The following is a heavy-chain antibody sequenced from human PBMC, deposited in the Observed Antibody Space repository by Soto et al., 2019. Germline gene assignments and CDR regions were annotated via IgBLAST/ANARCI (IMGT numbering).Heavy chain of an antibody. D-gene: IGHD6-13*01. V-gene: IGHV4-59*01. J-gene: IGHJ4*02. Sequence: SETLSLTCTVSGGSISSYYWSWIRQPPGKGLEWIGYIYYSGSTNYNPSLKGRVTISVDTSKNQFSLKLSSVTAADTAVYYCARDQVAAAGPFDYWGQGTLVTVSS. CDR1: GGSISSYY. CDR3: ARDQVAAAGPFDY. CDR2: IYYSGST.